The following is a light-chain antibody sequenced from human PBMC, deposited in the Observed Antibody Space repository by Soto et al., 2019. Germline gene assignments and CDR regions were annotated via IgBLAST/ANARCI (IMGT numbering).Light chain of an antibody. J-gene: IGKJ2*01. CDR2: DAS. CDR1: QIISSW. CDR3: QQYYSYSYT. Sequence: DIQMTQSPSTLSASVGDRVTITCRASQIISSWLAWYQQKPGKAPKLLIYDASTLQSGVPSRFSGSESGTEFTLTISSLQPDDSATYYCQQYYSYSYTFGQGTKVDIK. V-gene: IGKV1-5*01.